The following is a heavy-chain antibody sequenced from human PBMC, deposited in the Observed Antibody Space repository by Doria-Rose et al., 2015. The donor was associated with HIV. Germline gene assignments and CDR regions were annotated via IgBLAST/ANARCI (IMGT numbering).Heavy chain of an antibody. Sequence: VQLVESGPGLVKPSETLSLTCSVSGGSISHYYWSWIRQPPGKGLEYIGDIFYTGSTNYSPSLKIRVSISIDTSKNTFSLRLSSVTAADAAVYYCARALSGTYDCWGQGTLVTVSS. V-gene: IGHV4-59*01. D-gene: IGHD1-26*01. CDR3: ARALSGTYDC. CDR2: IFYTGST. CDR1: GGSISHYY. J-gene: IGHJ4*02.